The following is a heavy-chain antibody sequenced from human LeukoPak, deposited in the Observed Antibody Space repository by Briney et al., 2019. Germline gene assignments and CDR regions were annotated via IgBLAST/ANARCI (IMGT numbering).Heavy chain of an antibody. CDR1: GGSISSYY. J-gene: IGHJ5*02. Sequence: SETLSLTCTVSGGSISSYYWSWIRQPAGKGLEWIGRIYTSGSTHFNPSLKSRVTMSVHTSKNQFSPKLSSMTSPNTTVYYCARDGYYYGSGSYPFDPWGQGTLVTVSA. CDR3: ARDGYYYGSGSYPFDP. V-gene: IGHV4-4*07. D-gene: IGHD3-10*01. CDR2: IYTSGST.